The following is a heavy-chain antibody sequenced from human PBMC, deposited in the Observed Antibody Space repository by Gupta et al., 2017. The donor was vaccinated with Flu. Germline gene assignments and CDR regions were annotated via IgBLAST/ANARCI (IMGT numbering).Heavy chain of an antibody. CDR2: INHSGST. Sequence: QVQLQQWGAGLLKPSETLSLTCAVYGGSFSGYYWSSIRQPPGKGLEWIGEINHSGSTNYNPSLKSRVTISVDTSKNQFSLKLSSVTAADTAVYYCARAGYGDYPYAYYFDYWGQGTLVTVSS. D-gene: IGHD4-17*01. CDR1: GGSFSGYY. CDR3: ARAGYGDYPYAYYFDY. J-gene: IGHJ4*02. V-gene: IGHV4-34*01.